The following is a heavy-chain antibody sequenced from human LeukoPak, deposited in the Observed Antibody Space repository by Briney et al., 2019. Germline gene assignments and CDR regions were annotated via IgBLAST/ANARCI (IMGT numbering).Heavy chain of an antibody. J-gene: IGHJ6*04. V-gene: IGHV3-30*02. CDR3: AELGITMIGGV. CDR1: GFTFSDYG. Sequence: HPGGSLRLSCAASGFTFSDYGMHWVRQAPGKGLEWVAFIRYDGINKYYADSVQGRFSISRDNSKNTLYLDMNSLRAEDTAVYYCAELGITMIGGVWGKGTTVTISS. CDR2: IRYDGINK. D-gene: IGHD3-10*02.